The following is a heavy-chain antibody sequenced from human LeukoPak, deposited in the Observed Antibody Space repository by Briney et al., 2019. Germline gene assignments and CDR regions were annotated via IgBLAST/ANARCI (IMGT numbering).Heavy chain of an antibody. CDR1: GFTFSSNA. Sequence: PGGSLRLSCAASGFTFSSNAMTWVRQAPGKGLEWVSSISGGGGSTYYADSVKGRFTISRDNSKNTLYLQMNSLRAADTAVYYCANNEGSPTFSGMDVWGQGTTVIVSS. CDR2: ISGGGGST. D-gene: IGHD2-2*01. CDR3: ANNEGSPTFSGMDV. J-gene: IGHJ6*02. V-gene: IGHV3-23*01.